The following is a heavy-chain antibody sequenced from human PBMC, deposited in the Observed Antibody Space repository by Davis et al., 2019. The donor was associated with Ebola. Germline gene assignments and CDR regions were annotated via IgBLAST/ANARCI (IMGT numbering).Heavy chain of an antibody. Sequence: GESLKISCAASGFTFRSNWMHWVRQVPGKGLVWVSHINSDGSSTTYADSVKGRFTISRDNAKNTLYLQMNSLRDEDTAVYYCARGGLEPVDYWGQGTLVTVSS. J-gene: IGHJ4*02. CDR1: GFTFRSNW. V-gene: IGHV3-74*01. CDR2: INSDGSST. D-gene: IGHD1-1*01. CDR3: ARGGLEPVDY.